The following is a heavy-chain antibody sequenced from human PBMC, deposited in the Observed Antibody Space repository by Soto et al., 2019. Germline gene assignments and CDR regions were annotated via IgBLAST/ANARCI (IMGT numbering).Heavy chain of an antibody. CDR1: GFTFNNFA. CDR2: ISSNENYI. CDR3: ARDTRTGYCSGVSCYYYGMDV. J-gene: IGHJ6*02. V-gene: IGHV3-21*01. D-gene: IGHD2-15*01. Sequence: PGGSLRLSCEASGFTFNNFAMNWVRQAPGKGLEWVPSISSNENYIYYADSVRGRFTISRDNAKNSLHLQMNSLRAEDTAVYYCARDTRTGYCSGVSCYYYGMDVWGQGTTVTVSS.